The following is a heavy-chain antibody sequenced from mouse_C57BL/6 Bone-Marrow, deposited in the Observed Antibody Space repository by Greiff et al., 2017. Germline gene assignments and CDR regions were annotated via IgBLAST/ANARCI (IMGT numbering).Heavy chain of an antibody. CDR1: GYTFTSYG. Sequence: QVQLQQSGAELARPGASVKLSCKASGYTFTSYGISWVKQRTGQGLEWIGEIYPRSGNTYYNEKFKGKATLTADKSSSPAYMELRSLTSEDSAVXSCASSCSYSNYFAWLAYWGQGTLVTVSA. CDR3: ASSCSYSNYFAWLAY. J-gene: IGHJ3*01. D-gene: IGHD2-5*01. CDR2: IYPRSGNT. V-gene: IGHV1-81*01.